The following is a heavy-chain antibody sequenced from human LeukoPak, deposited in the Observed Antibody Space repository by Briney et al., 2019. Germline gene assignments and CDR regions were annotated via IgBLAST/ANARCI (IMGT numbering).Heavy chain of an antibody. CDR1: GYSLTDYQ. D-gene: IGHD2-2*03. Sequence: ASVKVSCKASGYSLTDYQIHWLRQAPGQGLEWMGDINPGNGATKHAQKFQGRVTMTRDTSISTLYMDLSGLTPDDTAVYYCARDPQYTFGYPTYDYWGQGTLVTVSS. J-gene: IGHJ4*02. V-gene: IGHV1-2*02. CDR3: ARDPQYTFGYPTYDY. CDR2: INPGNGAT.